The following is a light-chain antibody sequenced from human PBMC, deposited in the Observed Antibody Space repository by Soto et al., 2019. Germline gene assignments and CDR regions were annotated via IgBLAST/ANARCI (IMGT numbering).Light chain of an antibody. CDR1: SSDVGAYNY. V-gene: IGLV2-8*01. CDR2: EVS. Sequence: QSALTQPPSASGSPGQSVTLSCTGTSSDVGAYNYVSWYQQHPGKAPKLVIYEVSKRPSGVPDSFSGSQSGNTASLTVSGIQAEDEADYYCSSYAGSNNLVFGGGTKLTVL. CDR3: SSYAGSNNLV. J-gene: IGLJ3*02.